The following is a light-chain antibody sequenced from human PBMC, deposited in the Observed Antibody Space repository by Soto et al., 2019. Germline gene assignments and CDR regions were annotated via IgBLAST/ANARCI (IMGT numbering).Light chain of an antibody. J-gene: IGKJ3*01. Sequence: DIQMTQSPSTLSASVGDRVIITCRASQTIGSWLAWYQQKPGKAPKLLIYKASSLESGVPSSFSGSGSGTEVTLAISGLQPDDFATYYCKQYDSYSLGTFGPWTKLAIK. CDR1: QTIGSW. CDR3: KQYDSYSLGT. CDR2: KAS. V-gene: IGKV1-5*03.